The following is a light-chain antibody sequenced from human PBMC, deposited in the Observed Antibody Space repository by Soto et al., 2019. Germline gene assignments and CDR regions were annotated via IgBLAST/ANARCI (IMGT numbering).Light chain of an antibody. J-gene: IGKJ5*01. CDR3: QQYNNWPIT. CDR2: GAS. CDR1: QSVSSN. Sequence: TQSPGTLSSSPGERATLSCLASQSVSSNYLAWYQQKPGQAPRLLIYGASTRATGIPARFSGSGSGTEFTLTISSLQSEDFAVYYCQQYNNWPITFGQGTRLEI. V-gene: IGKV3-15*01.